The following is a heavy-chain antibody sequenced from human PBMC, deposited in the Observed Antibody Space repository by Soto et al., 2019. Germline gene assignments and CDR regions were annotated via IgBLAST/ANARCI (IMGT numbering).Heavy chain of an antibody. CDR3: ATDYRDGYNIPFDY. CDR1: GGTFGNYP. V-gene: IGHV1-69*02. J-gene: IGHJ4*02. D-gene: IGHD5-12*01. CDR2: VIPILGMG. Sequence: GASVKVSCTTSGGTFGNYPINWVRQAPGQGLEWMGRVIPILGMGSYAQKFQGRVTITADRSTSTAYMELSSLRSDDTAVYYCATDYRDGYNIPFDYWGQGTLVTVSS.